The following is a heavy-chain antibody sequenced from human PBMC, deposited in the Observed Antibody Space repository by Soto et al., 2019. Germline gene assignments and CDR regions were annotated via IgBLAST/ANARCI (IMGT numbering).Heavy chain of an antibody. Sequence: SETLSHIYAVSGGSYSVYYCSRVRQLPGKGLEWIGELNHSGRANYNPSLKSRVTISVDTSKNQFSLNLSSVTAADTAVYYCARAWRRERLPVLGSGSYKEGNSWVDPWGPGTLVTVSS. CDR3: ARAWRRERLPVLGSGSYKEGNSWVDP. CDR1: GGSYSVYY. V-gene: IGHV4-34*01. CDR2: LNHSGRA. D-gene: IGHD1-26*01. J-gene: IGHJ5*02.